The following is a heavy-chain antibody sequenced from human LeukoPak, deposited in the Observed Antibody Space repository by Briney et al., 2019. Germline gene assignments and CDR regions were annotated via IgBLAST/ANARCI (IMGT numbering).Heavy chain of an antibody. CDR3: ARGPGYCSGGSCYRTFDY. CDR1: GGSISSSNYY. J-gene: IGHJ4*02. V-gene: IGHV4-39*01. Sequence: SETLSLTCTVSGGSISSSNYYWGWIRQPPGKGLEWIGTIHYSGNTYYNPSLKSRVAISVDTSKNQFSLRLSSVTAADTAVYYCARGPGYCSGGSCYRTFDYWGQGTLVTVSS. D-gene: IGHD2-15*01. CDR2: IHYSGNT.